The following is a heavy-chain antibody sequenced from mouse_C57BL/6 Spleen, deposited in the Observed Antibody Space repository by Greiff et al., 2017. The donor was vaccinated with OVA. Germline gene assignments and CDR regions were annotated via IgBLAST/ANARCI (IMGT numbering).Heavy chain of an antibody. J-gene: IGHJ2*01. CDR1: GFSLTSYG. CDR2: IWSGGST. D-gene: IGHD2-5*01. CDR3: ARNKGAYYSNYFDY. V-gene: IGHV2-2*01. Sequence: VQLQQSGPGLVQPSQSLSITCTVSGFSLTSYGVHWVRQSPGKGLEWLGVIWSGGSTDYNAAFISRLSISKDNSTSQVFFKMNSLQADDTAIYYCARNKGAYYSNYFDYWGQGTTLTVSS.